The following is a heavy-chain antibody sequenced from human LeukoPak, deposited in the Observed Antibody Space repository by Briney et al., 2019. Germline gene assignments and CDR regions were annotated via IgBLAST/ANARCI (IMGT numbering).Heavy chain of an antibody. J-gene: IGHJ6*02. CDR2: ISGSGGST. D-gene: IGHD3-16*02. Sequence: PGGSLRLSCAASGFTFSSYAMSCVRQAPGKGLEWVSSISGSGGSTNYADSVKGRFTISRDNSKNMLYLRMISLRAEDTAVYYCLTKSLSQGTYGMDVWGQGTTVTVSS. V-gene: IGHV3-23*01. CDR3: LTKSLSQGTYGMDV. CDR1: GFTFSSYA.